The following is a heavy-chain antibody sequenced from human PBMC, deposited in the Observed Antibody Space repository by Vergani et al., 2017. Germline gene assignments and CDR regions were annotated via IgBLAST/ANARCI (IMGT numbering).Heavy chain of an antibody. Sequence: QVQLQESGPGLVKPSQTLSLTCTVSGGSISSGSYYWSWIRQPAGKGLEWIGRIYTSGSTNYNPSLKSRVTISVDTSKNQFSLKLSSVTAADTAVYYCARWGRDGAFDIWGQGTMVTVSS. J-gene: IGHJ3*02. CDR3: ARWGRDGAFDI. CDR2: IYTSGST. CDR1: GGSISSGSYY. D-gene: IGHD7-27*01. V-gene: IGHV4-61*02.